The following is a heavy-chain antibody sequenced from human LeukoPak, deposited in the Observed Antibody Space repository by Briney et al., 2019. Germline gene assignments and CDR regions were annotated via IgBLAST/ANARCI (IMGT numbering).Heavy chain of an antibody. Sequence: GSLRLSCAASGFTFTSYAMSWVRQAPGKGLEWVSAISGSGGSTFYADSVKGRFTISRDNSQNTLFLLMNSLRAEDTAVYYCARTRFSPWYFDLWGRGTLVTVSS. D-gene: IGHD3-3*01. V-gene: IGHV3-23*01. CDR3: ARTRFSPWYFDL. CDR1: GFTFTSYA. J-gene: IGHJ2*01. CDR2: ISGSGGST.